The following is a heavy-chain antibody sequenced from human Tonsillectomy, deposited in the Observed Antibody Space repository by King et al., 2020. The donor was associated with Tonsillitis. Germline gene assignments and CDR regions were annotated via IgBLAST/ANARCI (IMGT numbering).Heavy chain of an antibody. D-gene: IGHD2-2*01. J-gene: IGHJ4*02. CDR2: INHSGST. CDR1: GGSFSGYY. Sequence: HVQLQQWGAGLLKPSETLSLTCAVSGGSFSGYYWSWIRQPPGKGLEWIGEINHSGSTNYNPSLKSRVTISVDTSKNQFSLKLSSVTAADTAVYYCALDCSSTSCSHFDYWGQGTLVTVSS. V-gene: IGHV4-34*01. CDR3: ALDCSSTSCSHFDY.